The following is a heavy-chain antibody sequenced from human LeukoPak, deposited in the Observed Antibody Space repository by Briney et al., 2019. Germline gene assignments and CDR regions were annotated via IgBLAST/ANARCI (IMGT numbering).Heavy chain of an antibody. CDR1: VSTFSGFY. V-gene: IGHV1-46*01. CDR3: AREGVLQAFDV. Sequence: EASVKVSCKASVSTFSGFYMHWVRQAPGQGLEWMGIVNPTNTGTTYAQRFQGRVTMTADPSTSTVYMVLGSLRSEDTAVYYCAREGVLQAFDVWGHGTMVTVSS. CDR2: VNPTNTGT. J-gene: IGHJ3*01. D-gene: IGHD4-11*01.